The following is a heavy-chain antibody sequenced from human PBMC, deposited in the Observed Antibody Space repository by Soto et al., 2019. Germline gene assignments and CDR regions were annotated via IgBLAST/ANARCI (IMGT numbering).Heavy chain of an antibody. CDR1: GYTFTSYG. CDR3: ARDYFYGSGSYFDGERFDY. J-gene: IGHJ4*02. V-gene: IGHV1-18*01. CDR2: ISAYNGNT. Sequence: ASVKVSCKASGYTFTSYGISWVRQAPGQGLEWMGWISAYNGNTNYAQKLQGRVTMTTDTSTSTAYMELRSLRSDDTAVYYCARDYFYGSGSYFDGERFDYLGQGTLVTVSS. D-gene: IGHD3-10*01.